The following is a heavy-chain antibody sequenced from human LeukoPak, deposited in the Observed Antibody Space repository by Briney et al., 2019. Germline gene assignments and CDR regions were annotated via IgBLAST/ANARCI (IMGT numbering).Heavy chain of an antibody. J-gene: IGHJ3*02. V-gene: IGHV1-2*02. CDR1: GYTCTGYY. CDR2: INPSSGGI. D-gene: IGHD3-3*01. CDR3: ARLTYYDFWSGYNYAFDI. Sequence: ASVKVSCKASGYTCTGYYMHWVRQAPGQGLEWMGWINPSSGGINYAQKFQGRVTMTRDTSISTAYMEPSRLRSDDTAVYYCARLTYYDFWSGYNYAFDIWGQGTMVTVSS.